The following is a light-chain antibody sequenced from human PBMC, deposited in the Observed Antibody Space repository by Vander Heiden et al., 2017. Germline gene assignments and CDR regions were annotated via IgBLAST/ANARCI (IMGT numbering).Light chain of an antibody. J-gene: IGLJ2*01. Sequence: HSALTQPASVSGSPGRSITISCTGTSSDVGGYNYASWYQQHPGKAPKLMIYDVSNRPSGVSNRFSGSKSGNTASLTISGLQAEDEADYYCSSYTSSSTEVFGGGTKLTVL. CDR2: DVS. CDR1: SSDVGGYNY. CDR3: SSYTSSSTEV. V-gene: IGLV2-14*01.